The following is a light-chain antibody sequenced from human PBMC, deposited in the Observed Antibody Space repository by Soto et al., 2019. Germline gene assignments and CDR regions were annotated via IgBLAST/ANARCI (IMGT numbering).Light chain of an antibody. CDR2: GAS. Sequence: EILMTQSPATLSVSPGERATLSCRASQSVSTNLAWYQHKPGQSPRLLIFGASTRATGIPGRFSGSGSGTEFTLTISCLQSEDSALYYCQQYSIYVTFGQGTRLEIK. CDR3: QQYSIYVT. CDR1: QSVSTN. J-gene: IGKJ5*01. V-gene: IGKV3-15*01.